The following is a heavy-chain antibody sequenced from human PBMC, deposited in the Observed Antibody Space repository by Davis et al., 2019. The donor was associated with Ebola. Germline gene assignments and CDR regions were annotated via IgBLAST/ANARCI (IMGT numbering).Heavy chain of an antibody. J-gene: IGHJ4*02. V-gene: IGHV7-4-1*02. CDR1: GYIFTSYV. D-gene: IGHD1-26*01. CDR3: ARGGTYYTTPSFY. Sequence: AASVKVSCKASGYIFTSYVINWVRQAPGQGLEWMGWINTKTGDPTYAQGFTGRYVFSLDTSVSTSYLQISSLKAEDTAVYYCARGGTYYTTPSFYWGQGTLVAVSS. CDR2: INTKTGDP.